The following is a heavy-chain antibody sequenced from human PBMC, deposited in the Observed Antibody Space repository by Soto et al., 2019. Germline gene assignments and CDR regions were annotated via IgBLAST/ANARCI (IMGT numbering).Heavy chain of an antibody. CDR2: ISAYNGNT. CDR1: GYTFTSYG. CDR3: ASHGIHSPNSSPYYYYGMDV. Sequence: ASVKVSCKASGYTFTSYGLSWVRQAPGQGLEWMGWISAYNGNTNYAQKLQGRVTMTTDTSSSTAYMELSSLRSEDTAVYYCASHGIHSPNSSPYYYYGMDVWGQGTTVTVSS. J-gene: IGHJ6*02. V-gene: IGHV1-18*01. D-gene: IGHD1-26*01.